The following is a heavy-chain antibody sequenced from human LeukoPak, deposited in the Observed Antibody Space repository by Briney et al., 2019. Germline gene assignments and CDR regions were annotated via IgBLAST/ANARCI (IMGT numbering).Heavy chain of an antibody. V-gene: IGHV3-23*01. Sequence: PGGSLRLSCAASGFTFSSYGMHWVRQAPGKGLEWVSAISGSGGSTYYADSVKGRFTISRDNSKNTLYLQMNSLRAEDTAVYYCAKSYYYDSSGYYDYWGQGTLVTVSS. D-gene: IGHD3-22*01. CDR3: AKSYYYDSSGYYDY. J-gene: IGHJ4*02. CDR1: GFTFSSYG. CDR2: ISGSGGST.